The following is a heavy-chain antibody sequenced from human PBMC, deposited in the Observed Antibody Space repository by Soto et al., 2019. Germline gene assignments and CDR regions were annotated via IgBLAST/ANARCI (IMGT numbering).Heavy chain of an antibody. CDR3: VVAAQPYHFDY. V-gene: IGHV1-18*01. CDR1: GYTFTSYG. Sequence: QVQLVQSGAEVKKPGASVKVSCKASGYTFTSYGISWVRQAPGQGLEGMGWISAYNGNTNYAPKLQGRVTMTTDTSTSTAYMELRSLRSDGTAVYYCVVAAQPYHFDYWGQGTLGTVSS. CDR2: ISAYNGNT. D-gene: IGHD2-15*01. J-gene: IGHJ4*02.